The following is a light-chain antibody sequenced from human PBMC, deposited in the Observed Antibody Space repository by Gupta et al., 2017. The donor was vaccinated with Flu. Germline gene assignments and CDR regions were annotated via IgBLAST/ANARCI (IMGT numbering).Light chain of an antibody. CDR2: AAA. CDR1: QRISSY. V-gene: IGKV1-39*01. Sequence: SSLSASVGDRGTTTGRASQRISSYLHWYKQKPVKAPKLLIYAAANWQRGVTSRFSGRGFGRDLALTIIRRQQEDFATSYSHQSDKNPSLTFGQGTQMDIK. CDR3: HQSDKNPSLT. J-gene: IGKJ5*01.